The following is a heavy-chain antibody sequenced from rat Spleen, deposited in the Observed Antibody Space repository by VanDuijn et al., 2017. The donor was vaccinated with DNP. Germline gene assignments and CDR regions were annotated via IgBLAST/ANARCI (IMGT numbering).Heavy chain of an antibody. CDR1: GFIFSNYW. V-gene: IGHV5-31*01. CDR3: ARQNRGHYFDY. J-gene: IGHJ2*01. Sequence: EVQLVESGGGPVQPGRSLKISCIASGFIFSNYWMTWIRQAPTKGLEWVASISPSGGSTYYRDSLKGRFTISRDNAKTTLYLQMDSLRSEDTATYYCARQNRGHYFDYWGKGVMVTVSS. D-gene: IGHD4-3*01. CDR2: ISPSGGST.